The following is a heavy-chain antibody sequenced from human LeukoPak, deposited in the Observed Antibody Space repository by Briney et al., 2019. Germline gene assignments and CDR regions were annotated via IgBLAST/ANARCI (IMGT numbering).Heavy chain of an antibody. CDR3: ERDPDYSYGMDV. CDR2: ISGGGDST. J-gene: IGHJ6*02. Sequence: PGGSLRLSCAASAFTISTYAMSWVRQAPGKGLEWVSGISGGGDSTFYADSAKGRFTMSRDNSKNTVDLQINSLRAEDSAVYYCERDPDYSYGMDVWGQGTTVTVSS. V-gene: IGHV3-23*01. CDR1: AFTISTYA.